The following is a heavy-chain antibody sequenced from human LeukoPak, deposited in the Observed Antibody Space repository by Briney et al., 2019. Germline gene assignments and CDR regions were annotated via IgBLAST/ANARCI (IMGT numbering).Heavy chain of an antibody. CDR3: AKDDAGAFDY. CDR2: ISGDGGST. CDR1: GFTFDDYA. V-gene: IGHV3-43*02. Sequence: PGGSLRLPCAASGFTFDDYALHWVRQAPGKGLEWVSLISGDGGSTYYADSVKGRFTISRDNSKNSLYLQMNSLRTEDTALYYCAKDDAGAFDYWGQGTLVTVSS. D-gene: IGHD1-26*01. J-gene: IGHJ4*02.